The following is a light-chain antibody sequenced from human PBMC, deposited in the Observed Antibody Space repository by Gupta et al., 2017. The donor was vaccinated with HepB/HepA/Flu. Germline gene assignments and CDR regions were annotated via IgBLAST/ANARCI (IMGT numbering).Light chain of an antibody. CDR2: GAS. J-gene: IGKJ4*01. CDR1: QSVSSN. CDR3: QQYKNWPLLT. V-gene: IGKV3-15*01. Sequence: EIVMTQSPGTLSVSPGERATLSCRASQSVSSNLAWYQQKPGQAPRLLIYGASTRATGIPGRFSGSGSGTEFTLTISSRQSEDFAVYYCQQYKNWPLLTFGGGTKVEIK.